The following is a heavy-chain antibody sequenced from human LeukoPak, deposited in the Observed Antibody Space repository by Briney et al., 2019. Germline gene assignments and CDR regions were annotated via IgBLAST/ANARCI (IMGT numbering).Heavy chain of an antibody. CDR2: INHSGST. CDR1: GGSFSGYY. CDR3: AREGGYLQLRYFDY. V-gene: IGHV4-34*01. J-gene: IGHJ4*02. Sequence: SETLSLTCAVYGGSFSGYYWSWIRQPPGKGLEWIGEINHSGSTNYNPSLKSRVTISVDTSKNQFSLRLISVTAADTAVYYCAREGGYLQLRYFDYWGQGTLVTVSS. D-gene: IGHD5-24*01.